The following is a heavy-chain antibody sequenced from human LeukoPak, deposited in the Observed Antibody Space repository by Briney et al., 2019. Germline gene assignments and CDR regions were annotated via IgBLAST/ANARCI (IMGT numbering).Heavy chain of an antibody. CDR3: ARRTGYSSSSRWFDP. J-gene: IGHJ5*02. CDR2: IYYSGST. Sequence: PSETLSLTCTVSGGSISSSTYFWGWIRQPPGKGLEWIGTIYYSGSTNYNPSLKSRVTISVDTSKNQFSLKLSSVTAADTAVYYCARRTGYSSSSRWFDPWGQGTLVTVSS. V-gene: IGHV4-39*07. D-gene: IGHD6-6*01. CDR1: GGSISSSTYF.